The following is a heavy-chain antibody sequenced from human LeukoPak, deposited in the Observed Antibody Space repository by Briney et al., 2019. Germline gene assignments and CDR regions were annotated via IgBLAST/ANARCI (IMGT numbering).Heavy chain of an antibody. Sequence: TGGSLRLSCAASGFTVSSNYMSWVRQAPGKGLEWVSVIYSGGSTYYADSVKGRFTISRDNSKNTLYLQMNSLRAEDTAVYYCARDRPAASRDAFDIWGQGTMVTVSS. CDR3: ARDRPAASRDAFDI. CDR2: IYSGGST. CDR1: GFTVSSNY. D-gene: IGHD2-2*01. J-gene: IGHJ3*02. V-gene: IGHV3-66*01.